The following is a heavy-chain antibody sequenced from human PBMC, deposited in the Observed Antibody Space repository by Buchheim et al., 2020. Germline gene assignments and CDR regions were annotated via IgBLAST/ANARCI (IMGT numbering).Heavy chain of an antibody. J-gene: IGHJ1*01. CDR3: ATVGEWSASDYFQH. Sequence: QVQLVESGGGVVQPGRSLRLSCAASGFTFSNYAMHWVRQAPGKGLEWVAVILYDGSNQHYADSVKGRFTISRDISKNTLYLQMNSLRTEDTALYYCATVGEWSASDYFQHWGQGTL. CDR2: ILYDGSNQ. CDR1: GFTFSNYA. D-gene: IGHD2-8*01. V-gene: IGHV3-30*04.